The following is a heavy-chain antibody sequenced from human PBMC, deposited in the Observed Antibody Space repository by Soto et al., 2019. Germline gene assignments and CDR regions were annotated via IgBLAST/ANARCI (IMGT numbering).Heavy chain of an antibody. CDR1: GFSISSSGYY. V-gene: IGHV4-38-2*02. CDR3: ARVTSSGWSDFDS. CDR2: IYHSGST. J-gene: IGHJ4*02. Sequence: PSETLSLTCSVSGFSISSSGYYWGWIRQPLGKGLEWIGHIYHSGSTYYNPSLKSRLTISVDTSTNLFSLKLTSVTAADTAIYYCARVTSSGWSDFDSWGQGTLVTVSS. D-gene: IGHD6-19*01.